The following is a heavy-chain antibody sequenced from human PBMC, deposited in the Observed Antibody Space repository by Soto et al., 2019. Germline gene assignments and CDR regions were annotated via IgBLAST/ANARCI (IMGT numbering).Heavy chain of an antibody. CDR2: ISGSGGST. Sequence: GALRLSCAASGFTFSSYAMSWVRQAPGKGLEWVSAISGSGGSTYYADSVKGRFTISRDNSKNTLYLQMNSLRAEGTAVYYCAKDPEPYYYGSGSYPDAFDIWGQGTMVTVSS. CDR3: AKDPEPYYYGSGSYPDAFDI. CDR1: GFTFSSYA. D-gene: IGHD3-10*01. V-gene: IGHV3-23*01. J-gene: IGHJ3*02.